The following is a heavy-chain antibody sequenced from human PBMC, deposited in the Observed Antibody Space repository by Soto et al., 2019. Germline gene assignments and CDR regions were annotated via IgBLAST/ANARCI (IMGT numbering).Heavy chain of an antibody. D-gene: IGHD3-10*01. CDR2: IGTIGDT. V-gene: IGHV3-13*01. CDR1: GFTFRGSD. J-gene: IGHJ4*02. CDR3: ARENYGSGIKELDH. Sequence: PGGSLRLSCVVSGFTFRGSDMHWVRQVAGKGLEWVSAIGTIGDTYYSGSVKGRFTISREDAKNSLYLQMNSLRAEDTAVYYCARENYGSGIKELDHWGQGTLVTVSS.